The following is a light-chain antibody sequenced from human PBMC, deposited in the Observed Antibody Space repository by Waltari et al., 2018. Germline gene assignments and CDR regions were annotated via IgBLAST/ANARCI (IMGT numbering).Light chain of an antibody. J-gene: IGKJ1*01. CDR1: QGIGSF. CDR3: QQLYGYPLT. V-gene: IGKV1-9*01. CDR2: GAS. Sequence: IQLTQSPSFLSASVGDRVTITCRASQGIGSFLAWYQQNPGKAPKFLIYGASTLQEGVPSRFSGSGSGTEFTLTISSLQPEDSASYYCQQLYGYPLTFGQGTKVEIK.